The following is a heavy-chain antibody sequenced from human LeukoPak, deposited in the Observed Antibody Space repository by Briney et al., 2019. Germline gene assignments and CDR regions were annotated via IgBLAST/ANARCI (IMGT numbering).Heavy chain of an antibody. CDR1: GYTFTSYG. D-gene: IGHD3-10*01. Sequence: ASVKVSCKASGYTFTSYGISWVRQAPGQGLEWMGWISAYNGNTNYAQKLQGRVTMTTGTSTSTAYMELRSLRSDDTAVYYCARDRYYYGSGSYPSDYWGQGTLVTVSS. CDR2: ISAYNGNT. J-gene: IGHJ4*02. V-gene: IGHV1-18*01. CDR3: ARDRYYYGSGSYPSDY.